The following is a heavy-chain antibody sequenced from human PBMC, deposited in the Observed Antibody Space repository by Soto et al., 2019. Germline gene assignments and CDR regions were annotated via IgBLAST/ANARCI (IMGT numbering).Heavy chain of an antibody. CDR1: GFSFNSYA. Sequence: EVQLLESGGGLVQPGGSLRLACAASGFSFNSYAMVGVRPPPGKGLEWVSVISARGGSSYFADSVKGRFTISRDNSKNVLSLEMNNLRAEDTATYFCAKGSIGYSASVDHWGQGPLVLVSS. J-gene: IGHJ4*02. V-gene: IGHV3-23*01. CDR3: AKGSIGYSASVDH. D-gene: IGHD5-12*01. CDR2: ISARGGSS.